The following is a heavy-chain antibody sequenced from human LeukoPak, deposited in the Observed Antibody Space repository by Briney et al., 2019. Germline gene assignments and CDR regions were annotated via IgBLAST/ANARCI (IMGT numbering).Heavy chain of an antibody. CDR2: IIPILGTA. J-gene: IGHJ6*03. V-gene: IGHV1-69*05. CDR1: GGTFSSYA. CDR3: ARVRVQDYYYYMDV. D-gene: IGHD1-1*01. Sequence: SVKVSCKASGGTFSSYAISWVRQAPGQGLEWMGGIIPILGTANYAQKFQGRVTITTDESTSTAYMELSSLRSEDTAVYYCARVRVQDYYYYMDVWGKGTTVTVSS.